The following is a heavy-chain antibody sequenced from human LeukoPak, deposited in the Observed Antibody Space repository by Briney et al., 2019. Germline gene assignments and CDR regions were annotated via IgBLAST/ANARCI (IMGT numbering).Heavy chain of an antibody. D-gene: IGHD3-22*01. J-gene: IGHJ4*02. CDR3: ARTPYYYDSSLIY. V-gene: IGHV1-2*02. Sequence: ASVKVSCKASGGAFSSYAISWVRQAPGQGLEWMGWINPNSGGTNYAQKFQGRVTMTRDTSISTAYMELSRLRSDDTAVYYCARTPYYYDSSLIYWGQGTLVTVSS. CDR1: GGAFSSYA. CDR2: INPNSGGT.